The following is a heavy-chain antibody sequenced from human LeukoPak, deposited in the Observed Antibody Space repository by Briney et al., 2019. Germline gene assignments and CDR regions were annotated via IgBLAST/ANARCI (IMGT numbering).Heavy chain of an antibody. D-gene: IGHD6-13*01. Sequence: SETLSLTCAVSGGSISSSNWWSWVRQPPGKGLEWIGEIYHSGSTNYNPSLKSRVTISVDKSKNQFSLKLSSVTAADTAVYYCAIPAGYSSSWYAGPFDYWGQGTLVTVSS. CDR3: AIPAGYSSSWYAGPFDY. J-gene: IGHJ4*02. V-gene: IGHV4-4*02. CDR2: IYHSGST. CDR1: GGSISSSNW.